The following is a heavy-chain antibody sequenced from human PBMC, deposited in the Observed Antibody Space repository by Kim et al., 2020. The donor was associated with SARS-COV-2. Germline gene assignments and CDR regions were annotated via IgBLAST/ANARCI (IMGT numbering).Heavy chain of an antibody. Sequence: GGSLRLSCAASGFTFSNAWMSWVRQAPGKGLEWVGRIKIKTDGGTTDYAAPVKGRFTISRDDSKNTLYLQMNSLKTEDTAVYYCTTDLLGGYSGYVYDYWGQGTLVTVSS. CDR1: GFTFSNAW. CDR3: TTDLLGGYSGYVYDY. J-gene: IGHJ4*02. D-gene: IGHD5-12*01. V-gene: IGHV3-15*01. CDR2: IKIKTDGGTT.